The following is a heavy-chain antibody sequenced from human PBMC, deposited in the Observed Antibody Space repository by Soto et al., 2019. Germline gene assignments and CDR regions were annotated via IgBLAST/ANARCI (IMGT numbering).Heavy chain of an antibody. CDR1: GDTVSSNSVA. CDR2: TYYRSRWYS. J-gene: IGHJ6*02. CDR3: ARSEEDSDYYYYGMDV. Sequence: PPQSLSLTCVRSGDTVSSNSVAWNWVRQSTSRGLEWLGRTYYRSRWYSDYAVSVRSRIDINADTSKNQVSLQLNSVTPEDTAVYYCARSEEDSDYYYYGMDVWGQGTTVTVSS. V-gene: IGHV6-1*01. D-gene: IGHD2-15*01.